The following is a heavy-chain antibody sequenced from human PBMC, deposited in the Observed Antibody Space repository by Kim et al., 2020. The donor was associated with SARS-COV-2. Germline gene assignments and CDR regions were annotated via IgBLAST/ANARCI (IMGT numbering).Heavy chain of an antibody. D-gene: IGHD4-17*01. CDR1: GYTFTGYY. CDR3: ARGYGDYEGYYYYYYGMDV. V-gene: IGHV1-2*02. CDR2: INPNSGGT. J-gene: IGHJ6*02. Sequence: ASVKVSCKASGYTFTGYYMHWVRQAPGQGLEWMGWINPNSGGTNYAQKFQGRVTMTRDTSISTAYMELSRLRSDDTAVYYCARGYGDYEGYYYYYYGMDVWGQGTTLTVSS.